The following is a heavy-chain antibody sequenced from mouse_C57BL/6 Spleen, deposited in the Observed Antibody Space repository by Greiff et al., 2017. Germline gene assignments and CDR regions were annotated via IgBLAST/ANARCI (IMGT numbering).Heavy chain of an antibody. CDR3: ARHSRNGAWFDD. J-gene: IGHJ3*01. CDR2: ISSGGSYT. CDR1: GFTFSSYG. D-gene: IGHD1-1*02. V-gene: IGHV5-6*01. Sequence: EVKVVESGGDLVKPGGSLKLSCAASGFTFSSYGMSWVRQTPDKRLEWVATISSGGSYTYYPDSVKGRFTISRDNANNTPYLQMSSLKSEDTAMYYCARHSRNGAWFDDWGKGTLVTVSA.